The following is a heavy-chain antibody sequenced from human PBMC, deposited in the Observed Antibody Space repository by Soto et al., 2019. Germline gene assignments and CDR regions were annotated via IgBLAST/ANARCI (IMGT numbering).Heavy chain of an antibody. CDR2: IYSSGTT. Sequence: SSETLSLTCTVSGGSVSSGIYYWSWMRQPPGKGLEWIGYIYSSGTTNYNPSLKSRVTISVDTSKNQFSLKLSSVTAADTAVYYCARGPTVTTDYWGQGTLVTVSS. CDR3: ARGPTVTTDY. CDR1: GGSVSSGIYY. J-gene: IGHJ4*02. D-gene: IGHD4-17*01. V-gene: IGHV4-61*01.